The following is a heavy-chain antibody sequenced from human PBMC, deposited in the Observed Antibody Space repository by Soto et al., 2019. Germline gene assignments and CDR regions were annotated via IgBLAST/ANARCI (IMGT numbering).Heavy chain of an antibody. CDR3: AHTAASGGYWETFNY. D-gene: IGHD2-15*01. CDR1: GFSLRTRGVG. CDR2: IYRDDDK. Sequence: QITLKESGPTLVKPTQTLTLTCTVSGFSLRTRGVGVGWFRQPPGKALEWLALIYRDDDKRYRPSLKSRLTITKDHSKRQVVLTMTSRDPVDTATYFCAHTAASGGYWETFNYWGQGTLVTVSS. J-gene: IGHJ4*02. V-gene: IGHV2-5*02.